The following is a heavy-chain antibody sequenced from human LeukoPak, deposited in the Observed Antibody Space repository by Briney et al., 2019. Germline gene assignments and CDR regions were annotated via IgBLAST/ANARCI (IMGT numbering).Heavy chain of an antibody. D-gene: IGHD4-17*01. J-gene: IGHJ4*02. CDR3: AREYGDFDY. CDR2: INTHGNT. Sequence: SETLSLTCIVSGGSISNYYWSWIRQPAGKGLQWIGRINTHGNTNYNPSLKSRVTMSVDTSKNQFSLKLHSLTAADTAVYYCAREYGDFDYWGQGTLVTVSS. CDR1: GGSISNYY. V-gene: IGHV4-4*07.